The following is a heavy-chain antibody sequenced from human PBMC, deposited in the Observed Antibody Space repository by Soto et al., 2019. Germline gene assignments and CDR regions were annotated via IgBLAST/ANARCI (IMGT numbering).Heavy chain of an antibody. D-gene: IGHD1-26*01. J-gene: IGHJ4*02. Sequence: SVKVSCKASGGTFSSYTISWVRQAPGQGLEWMGRIIPILGIANYAQKFQGRVTITADKSTSTAYMELSSLRSEDTAVYYCARDRGVVGATYYFDYWGQGTLVSV. V-gene: IGHV1-69*04. CDR3: ARDRGVVGATYYFDY. CDR2: IIPILGIA. CDR1: GGTFSSYT.